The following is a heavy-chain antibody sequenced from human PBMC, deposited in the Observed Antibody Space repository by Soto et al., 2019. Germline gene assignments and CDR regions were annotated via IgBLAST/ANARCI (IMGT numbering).Heavy chain of an antibody. D-gene: IGHD5-12*01. Sequence: GGSLRLSCEVSGFTFSFYWMSWVRQAPGKELEWVANINQDGSEINFVDSVKGRFTISRDNAKNLLYLQMNSLRVEDTAVYYCARDWSYSGFEDFWGQGTQVTVSS. CDR1: GFTFSFYW. V-gene: IGHV3-7*03. CDR2: INQDGSEI. J-gene: IGHJ4*02. CDR3: ARDWSYSGFEDF.